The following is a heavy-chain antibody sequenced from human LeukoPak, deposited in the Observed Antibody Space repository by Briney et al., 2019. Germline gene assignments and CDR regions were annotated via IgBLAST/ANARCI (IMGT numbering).Heavy chain of an antibody. CDR3: ARAEQWLTKGGWFDP. J-gene: IGHJ5*02. CDR1: GGSLSSGSYY. D-gene: IGHD6-19*01. CDR2: IYYSGST. V-gene: IGHV4-61*01. Sequence: PSETLSLTCTVSGGSLSSGSYYWRWLRRPPGKGLEWIGYIYYSGSTNYNPSLKSRVTISVDTSKNQFSLKLSSVTAADTAVYYCARAEQWLTKGGWFDPWGQGTLVTVSS.